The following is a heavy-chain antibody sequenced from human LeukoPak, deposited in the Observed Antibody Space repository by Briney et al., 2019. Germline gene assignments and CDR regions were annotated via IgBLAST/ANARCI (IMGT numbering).Heavy chain of an antibody. D-gene: IGHD3-10*01. Sequence: SETLSLTCTVSGGSISSSSYYWGWIRQPPGKGLEWIGSIYYSGSTYCNPSLKSRVTISVDTSKNQFSLKLSSVTAADTAVYYCARDRSDYYGNFDYWGQGTLVTVSS. CDR3: ARDRSDYYGNFDY. J-gene: IGHJ4*02. CDR2: IYYSGST. CDR1: GGSISSSSYY. V-gene: IGHV4-39*07.